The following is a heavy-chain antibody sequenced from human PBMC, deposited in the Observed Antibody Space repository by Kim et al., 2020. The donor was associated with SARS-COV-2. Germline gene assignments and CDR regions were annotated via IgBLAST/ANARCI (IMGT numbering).Heavy chain of an antibody. J-gene: IGHJ4*02. V-gene: IGHV4-31*02. CDR3: AREGSIAAVPGF. D-gene: IGHD6-6*01. Sequence: PSLESRVTISVDTSKNQFSLKLSSVTAADTAVYYCAREGSIAAVPGFWGQGTLVTVSS.